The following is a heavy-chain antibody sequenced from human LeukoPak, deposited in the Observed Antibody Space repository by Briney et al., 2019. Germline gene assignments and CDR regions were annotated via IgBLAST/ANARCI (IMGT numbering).Heavy chain of an antibody. Sequence: SETLSLTCTVSGXSISSYYWSWIRQPPGKGLEWIGYIYYSGGTNYNPSLKSRVTISVDTSKNQFSLKLSSVTAADTAVYYCARLDYGDRFGYWGQGTLVTVSS. V-gene: IGHV4-59*08. CDR3: ARLDYGDRFGY. D-gene: IGHD4-17*01. J-gene: IGHJ4*02. CDR1: GXSISSYY. CDR2: IYYSGGT.